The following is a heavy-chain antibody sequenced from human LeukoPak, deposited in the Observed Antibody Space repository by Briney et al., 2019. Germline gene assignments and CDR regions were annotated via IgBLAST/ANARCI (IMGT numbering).Heavy chain of an antibody. CDR1: GCSITSVGYY. CDR2: VYYSGRT. CDR3: ARALLPTTYHYGLDV. Sequence: PSETLSLTCTVSGCSITSVGYYWSWIRQHPGKGLEWIGHVYYSGRTYYNPSLQSRVFISMDASKNQFSLKLSSVTAADSAVYYCARALLPTTYHYGLDVWGQGTTVTVSS. D-gene: IGHD2-15*01. J-gene: IGHJ6*02. V-gene: IGHV4-31*03.